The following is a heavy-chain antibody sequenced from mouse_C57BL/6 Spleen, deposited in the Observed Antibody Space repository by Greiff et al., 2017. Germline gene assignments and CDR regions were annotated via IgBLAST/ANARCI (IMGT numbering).Heavy chain of an antibody. Sequence: QVQLQQPGAELVKPGASVKMSCKASGYTFTSYWITWVKQRPGQGLEWIGDIYPGSGSTNYNEKFKSKATLTVDTSSSTAYMQLSSLTSEDSAVYYTARTAVELGTGPLGYDYWGQGTSVTVSS. CDR3: ARTAVELGTGPLGYDY. D-gene: IGHD3-3*01. CDR2: IYPGSGST. CDR1: GYTFTSYW. J-gene: IGHJ4*01. V-gene: IGHV1-55*01.